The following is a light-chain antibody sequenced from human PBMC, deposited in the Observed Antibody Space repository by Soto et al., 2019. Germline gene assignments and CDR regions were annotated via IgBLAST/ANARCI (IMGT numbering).Light chain of an antibody. Sequence: DIQITQSPSYLSASVGDRVTITLLASQSISSYLNWYQQKPGKAPKLLIYAASSLQSGVPSRFSGSGSGTDFTLTISSLQPEDFATYYCQKSYSTPRTCGKGTKVDIK. V-gene: IGKV1-39*01. J-gene: IGKJ1*01. CDR1: QSISSY. CDR3: QKSYSTPRT. CDR2: AAS.